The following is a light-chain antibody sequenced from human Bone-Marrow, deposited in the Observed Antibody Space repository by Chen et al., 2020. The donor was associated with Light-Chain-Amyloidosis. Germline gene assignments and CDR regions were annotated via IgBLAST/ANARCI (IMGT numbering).Light chain of an antibody. CDR2: GSS. CDR1: QTISSNY. CDR3: QQYGTSPLT. Sequence: EIVLTQSPGTLSLSPGEGANLSCRASQTISSNYLTWSQQKFGQAPRLLIYGSSSRATGIPDRFTGSGSGTDFTLTINRLEPEDFAMYYCQQYGTSPLTFGGGTKVEIK. J-gene: IGKJ4*01. V-gene: IGKV3-20*01.